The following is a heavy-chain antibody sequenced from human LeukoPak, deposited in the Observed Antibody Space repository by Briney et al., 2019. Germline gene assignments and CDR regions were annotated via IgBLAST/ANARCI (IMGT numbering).Heavy chain of an antibody. Sequence: GRSLRLSCAASGFTFSSYAMHWVRQAPGKGLEWVAVISYDGSNKYYADSVKGRFTISRDNSKNTLYLQMNSLRAEDTAVYYCARDFVSTSEETLRFSNSPLDYWGQGTPVTVSS. CDR1: GFTFSSYA. V-gene: IGHV3-30-3*01. CDR2: ISYDGSNK. CDR3: ARDFVSTSEETLRFSNSPLDY. D-gene: IGHD2/OR15-2a*01. J-gene: IGHJ4*02.